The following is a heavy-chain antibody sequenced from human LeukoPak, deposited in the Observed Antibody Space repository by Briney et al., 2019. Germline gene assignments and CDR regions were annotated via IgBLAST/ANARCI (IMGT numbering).Heavy chain of an antibody. D-gene: IGHD5-12*01. V-gene: IGHV3-64D*09. CDR3: VKGGVATTRNFDY. J-gene: IGHJ4*02. CDR1: EFTFSSYA. CDR2: ISSHGGST. Sequence: GGSLRPSCPASEFTFSSYAMHWVRQAPGKGLEHVSTISSHGGSTYYADSVNGRFTISRDNSKNTLYLQMNSLRAEDTALYYCVKGGVATTRNFDYWGQATLATDSS.